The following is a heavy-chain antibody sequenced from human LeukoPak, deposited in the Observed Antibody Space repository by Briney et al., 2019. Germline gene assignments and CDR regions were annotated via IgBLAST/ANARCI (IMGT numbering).Heavy chain of an antibody. V-gene: IGHV4-34*01. D-gene: IGHD6-19*01. CDR3: ANITAVGPYYFDY. CDR1: GGSFSGYY. Sequence: SETLSLTCAVYGGSFSGYYWSWIRQPPGKGLEWIGEINHSGSTNYNPSLKSRVTISVDTSKNQFSLKLSSVTAADTAVYYCANITAVGPYYFDYWGQGTLVTVSS. J-gene: IGHJ4*02. CDR2: INHSGST.